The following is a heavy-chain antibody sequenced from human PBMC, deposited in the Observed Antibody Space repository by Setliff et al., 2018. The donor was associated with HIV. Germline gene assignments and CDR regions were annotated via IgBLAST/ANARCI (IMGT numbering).Heavy chain of an antibody. V-gene: IGHV1-69*05. D-gene: IGHD3-10*01. Sequence: SVKVSCQASGGTFSSYGISWGRQAPGQGLEWMGGIIPIFGTANFALKFQGRVTMTKDTSTGTAYMELSSLRSDDAAVYYCATDRTQTGINMVRGRIVDPARYPLDYWGQGTLVTSPQ. CDR2: IIPIFGTA. CDR1: GGTFSSYG. J-gene: IGHJ4*02. CDR3: ATDRTQTGINMVRGRIVDPARYPLDY.